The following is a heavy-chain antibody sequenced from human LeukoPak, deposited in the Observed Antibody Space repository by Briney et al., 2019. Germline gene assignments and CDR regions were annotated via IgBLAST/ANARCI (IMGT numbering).Heavy chain of an antibody. J-gene: IGHJ4*02. Sequence: PGGSLRLACAASELTFNSNWLHWVRQAQGKGLVWVSRINSDGRTTNYADSVKGRFTISRDNAKNTLYLQMNSLRAEDTAVYYCTSYTSGWNWGQGTLVTVSS. V-gene: IGHV3-74*01. D-gene: IGHD6-19*01. CDR3: TSYTSGWN. CDR2: INSDGRTT. CDR1: ELTFNSNW.